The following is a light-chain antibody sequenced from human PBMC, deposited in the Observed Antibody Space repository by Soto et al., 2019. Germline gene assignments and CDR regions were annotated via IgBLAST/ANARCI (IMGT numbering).Light chain of an antibody. CDR1: QSISSW. Sequence: DIHMTRSPSTLSASVLDGGAAGVRASQSISSWLAWYQQKPGKAPKLLIYKASSLESGVPSRFSGSESGTEFTLTISSLQPDDFATYYCQHYNSYPLAFGGGTKVDIK. V-gene: IGKV1-5*03. CDR2: KAS. CDR3: QHYNSYPLA. J-gene: IGKJ4*01.